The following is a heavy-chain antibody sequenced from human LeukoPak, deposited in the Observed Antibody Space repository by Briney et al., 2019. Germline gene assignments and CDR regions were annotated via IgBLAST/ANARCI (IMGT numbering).Heavy chain of an antibody. J-gene: IGHJ4*02. V-gene: IGHV1-18*01. CDR3: ARASYYCDPWDY. CDR1: GYTFTSYG. CDR2: ISAYNGNT. Sequence: ASVKVSCKASGYTFTSYGISWVRQAPGQGLEWMGWISAYNGNTNYAQKLQGRVTMTTDSSTSTAYMELRSLRSDDTAVYYCARASYYCDPWDYWGQGTLVTVSS. D-gene: IGHD3-22*01.